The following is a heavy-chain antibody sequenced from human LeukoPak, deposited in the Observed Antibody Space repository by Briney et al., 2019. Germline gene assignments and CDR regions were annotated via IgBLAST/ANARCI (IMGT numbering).Heavy chain of an antibody. CDR2: ISAYNGNT. CDR3: ARDQSRDYYGSGSSPLDP. Sequence: GASVKVSCKASGYTFTSYGISWVRQAPGQGLEWMGWISAYNGNTNYAQKLQGRVTMTTDTSTSTAYMELRGLRSDDTAVYYCARDQSRDYYGSGSSPLDPWGQGTLVTVSS. D-gene: IGHD3-10*01. J-gene: IGHJ5*02. V-gene: IGHV1-18*01. CDR1: GYTFTSYG.